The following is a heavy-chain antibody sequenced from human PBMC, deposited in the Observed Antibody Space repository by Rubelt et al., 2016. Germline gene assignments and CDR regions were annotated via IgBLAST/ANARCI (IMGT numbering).Heavy chain of an antibody. D-gene: IGHD2-15*01. V-gene: IGHV4-34*01. CDR2: INHSGST. CDR3: ASRSPAADY. Sequence: QVQLQQWGAGLLKPSETLSLTCAVYGRSLSAFSWSWIRQPPGKGLEWIGEINHSGSTNSNPSLKCRGTMSVDTSTNQFSLGLSSVTAADTAVDYCASRSPAADYWGQGILVTVSS. CDR1: GRSLSAFS. J-gene: IGHJ4*02.